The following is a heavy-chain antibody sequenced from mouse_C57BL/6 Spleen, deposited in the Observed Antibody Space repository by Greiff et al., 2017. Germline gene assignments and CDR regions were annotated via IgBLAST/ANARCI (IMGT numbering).Heavy chain of an antibody. CDR2: IYPGDGDT. V-gene: IGHV1-80*01. Sequence: QVQLQQSGAELVKPGASVKISCKASGYAFSSYWMNWVKQRPGKGLEWIGQIYPGDGDTNYNGKFKGKATLTADKSSSTAYMQLSSLTSEDSAVYFCARTGYYGGVYAMDYWGQGTSVTVSS. CDR3: ARTGYYGGVYAMDY. D-gene: IGHD2-3*01. CDR1: GYAFSSYW. J-gene: IGHJ4*01.